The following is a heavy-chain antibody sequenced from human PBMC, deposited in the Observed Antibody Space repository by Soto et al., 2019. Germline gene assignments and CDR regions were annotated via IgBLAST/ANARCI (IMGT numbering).Heavy chain of an antibody. CDR1: GFTFSSYA. V-gene: IGHV3-23*01. J-gene: IGHJ4*02. Sequence: GGSLRLSCAASGFTFSSYAMSWVRQAPGKGLEWVSAISGSGGSTYYADSVKGRFTISRDNCKNTLYLQMNSLRAEDTAVYYCAPTKGIAVAGSFDYWGQGTLVTVSS. CDR2: ISGSGGST. CDR3: APTKGIAVAGSFDY. D-gene: IGHD6-19*01.